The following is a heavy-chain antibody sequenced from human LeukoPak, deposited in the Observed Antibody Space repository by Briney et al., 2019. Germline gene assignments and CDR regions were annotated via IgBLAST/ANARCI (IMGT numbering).Heavy chain of an antibody. CDR3: ARSGGLLWFGESTEFDY. CDR2: INHSGST. D-gene: IGHD3-10*01. V-gene: IGHV4-34*01. Sequence: PSETLSLTCAVYGGSFSGYYWSWIRQPPGKGLEWIGEINHSGSTNYNPSLKSRVTISVDTSKNQFSLKLSSVTAADTAVYYCARSGGLLWFGESTEFDYWGQGTLVTVSS. J-gene: IGHJ4*02. CDR1: GGSFSGYY.